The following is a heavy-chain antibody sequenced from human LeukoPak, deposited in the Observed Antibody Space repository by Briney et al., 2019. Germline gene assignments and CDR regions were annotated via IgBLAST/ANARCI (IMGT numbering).Heavy chain of an antibody. Sequence: GGSLRLSCTASGFTFGDYAVSWVRQAPGKGLEWVSVISSDENNKYYADSVKGRFTISRDNSKNTLYLQMSSLRPEDTAVYYCAKEGRWLQLGGAFDIWGQGTMVTVSS. D-gene: IGHD5-24*01. V-gene: IGHV3-30*04. J-gene: IGHJ3*02. CDR1: GFTFGDYA. CDR3: AKEGRWLQLGGAFDI. CDR2: ISSDENNK.